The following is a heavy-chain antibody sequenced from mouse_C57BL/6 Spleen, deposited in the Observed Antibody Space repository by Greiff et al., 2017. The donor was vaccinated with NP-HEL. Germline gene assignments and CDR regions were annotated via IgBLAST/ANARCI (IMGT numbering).Heavy chain of an antibody. Sequence: EVKVVESEGGLVQPGSSMKLSCTASGFTFSDYYMAWVRQVPEKGLEWVANINYDGSSTYYLASLKSRFIISIDNAKNILYLQMSILKSEDTATYYCAREEPYYYAMDYWGQGTSVTVSS. CDR2: INYDGSST. J-gene: IGHJ4*01. CDR1: GFTFSDYY. V-gene: IGHV5-16*01. CDR3: AREEPYYYAMDY.